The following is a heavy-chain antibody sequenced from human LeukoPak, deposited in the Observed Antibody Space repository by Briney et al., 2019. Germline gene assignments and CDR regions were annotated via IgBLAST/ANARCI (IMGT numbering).Heavy chain of an antibody. CDR1: GFTFSSCW. J-gene: IGHJ3*02. Sequence: GGSLRLSCAASGFTFSSCWMHWVRQAPGKGQVWVSRIKSDGSSTSYADSVKGRFTISRDNAKNTLYLQMNSLRAEDTAVYYCARSSGYYHDAFDIWGQGTMVTVSS. D-gene: IGHD3-22*01. V-gene: IGHV3-74*01. CDR3: ARSSGYYHDAFDI. CDR2: IKSDGSST.